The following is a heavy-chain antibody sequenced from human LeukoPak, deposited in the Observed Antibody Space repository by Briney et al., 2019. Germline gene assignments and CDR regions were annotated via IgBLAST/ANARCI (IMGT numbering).Heavy chain of an antibody. CDR1: EFTFSHYA. CDR2: TSYDGSNK. D-gene: IGHD4/OR15-4a*01. V-gene: IGHV3-30-3*01. CDR3: TRNEYGEYYFDY. J-gene: IGHJ4*02. Sequence: GGSLRLSCAASEFTFSHYAMHWVRQAPGKGLEWVAVTSYDGSNKHYADSGRGRFTTSRDNSKNTLYLQMNSLRPEDTAVYYCTRNEYGEYYFDYWGQGTLVTVSS.